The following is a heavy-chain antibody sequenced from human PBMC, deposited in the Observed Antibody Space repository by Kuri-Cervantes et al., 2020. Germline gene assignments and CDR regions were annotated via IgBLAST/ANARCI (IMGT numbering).Heavy chain of an antibody. V-gene: IGHV3-11*01. CDR3: ARGQFYYGSGSYYPYYYYGMDV. Sequence: GGSLRLSCAASGFTFSDYYMSWIRQAPGKGLEWVSYISSSGSTIYYADSVKGRFTISRDNAKNSLYLQMNSLRAEDTAVYYCARGQFYYGSGSYYPYYYYGMDVWGQGTTVTVSS. CDR2: ISSSGSTI. J-gene: IGHJ6*02. D-gene: IGHD3-10*01. CDR1: GFTFSDYY.